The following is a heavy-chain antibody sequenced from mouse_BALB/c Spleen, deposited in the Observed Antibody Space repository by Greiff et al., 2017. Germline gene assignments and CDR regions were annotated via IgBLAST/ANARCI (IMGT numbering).Heavy chain of an antibody. CDR2: ISSGSSTI. V-gene: IGHV5-17*02. J-gene: IGHJ2*01. Sequence: EVKLVESGGGLVQPGGSRKLSCAASGFTFSSFGMHWVRQAPEKGLEWVAYISSGSSTIYYADTVKGRFTISRDNPKNTLFLQMTSLRSEDTAMYYCARSRGQALYDYWGQGTTLTVSS. CDR1: GFTFSSFG. CDR3: ARSRGQALYDY. D-gene: IGHD3-3*01.